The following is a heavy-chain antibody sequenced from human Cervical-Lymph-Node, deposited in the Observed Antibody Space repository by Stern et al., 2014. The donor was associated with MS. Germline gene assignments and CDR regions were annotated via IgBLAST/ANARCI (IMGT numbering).Heavy chain of an antibody. CDR3: ARGRDQGY. J-gene: IGHJ4*02. Sequence: VHLVESGGGLVQPGGSLRLSCAASGFTVSSNYMSWVRQAPGKGLEWVSVIYSDDSTYYADSVKGRFTISRDNSKNPLYLQMNSLRAEDTAVYYCARGRDQGYWGQGTLVTVSS. D-gene: IGHD2-2*01. CDR1: GFTVSSNY. V-gene: IGHV3-66*02. CDR2: IYSDDST.